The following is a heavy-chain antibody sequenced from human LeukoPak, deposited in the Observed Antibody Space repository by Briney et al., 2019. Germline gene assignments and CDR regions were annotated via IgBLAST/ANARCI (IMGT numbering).Heavy chain of an antibody. V-gene: IGHV3-30*01. CDR2: ISYDGSNK. CDR1: GFTFSSYA. D-gene: IGHD1-26*01. J-gene: IGHJ4*02. CDR3: AREYSASYYGCFDY. Sequence: GGSLRLSCAASGFTFSSYAMHWVRQAPGKGLEWVAVISYDGSNKYYADSVKGRFTISRDNSKNTLYLQMNSLRAEDTAVYYCAREYSASYYGCFDYWGQGTLVTVSS.